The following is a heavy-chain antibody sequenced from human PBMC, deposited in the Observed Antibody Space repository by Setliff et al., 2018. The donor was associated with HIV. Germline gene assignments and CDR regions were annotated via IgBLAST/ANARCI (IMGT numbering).Heavy chain of an antibody. J-gene: IGHJ3*02. CDR3: AREVDKRQDSDAFDI. CDR2: IFGSGIT. CDR1: GFSISSDGFY. Sequence: LSLTCTLSGFSISSDGFYWNWIRQRPGKGLEWIGYIFGSGITYYNPSLKSRLRISIDTSANQFSVELSSVTAADTALYFCAREVDKRQDSDAFDIWGPGTMVTVSS. V-gene: IGHV4-31*03. D-gene: IGHD2-15*01.